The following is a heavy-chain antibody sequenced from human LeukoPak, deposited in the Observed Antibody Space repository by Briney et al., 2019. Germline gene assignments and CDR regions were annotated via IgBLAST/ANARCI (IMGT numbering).Heavy chain of an antibody. J-gene: IGHJ4*02. CDR2: ISYDGRQK. V-gene: IGHV3-30-3*01. D-gene: IGHD3-3*01. CDR1: GGSISSSS. Sequence: LSLTCTVSGGSISSSSYYWGWIRQPPGKGLEWVAVISYDGRQKYYGDSVKGRFTISRDNPKNTLYLQMNSLRDDDTAVYYCARVFLERLTSGYFDNWGQGTLVTVSP. CDR3: ARVFLERLTSGYFDN.